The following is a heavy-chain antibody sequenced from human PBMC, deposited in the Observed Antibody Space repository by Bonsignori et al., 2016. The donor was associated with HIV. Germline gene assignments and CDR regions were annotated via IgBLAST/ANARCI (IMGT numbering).Heavy chain of an antibody. CDR2: IRSKAYGGTT. Sequence: WIRQPPGKGLEWVGFIRSKAYGGTTEYAASVKGRFTISRDDSKSIAYLQMNSLKTEGTAVYYCTGAYVEMATIADAFDIWGQGTMVTVSS. J-gene: IGHJ3*02. D-gene: IGHD5-24*01. V-gene: IGHV3-49*02. CDR3: TGAYVEMATIADAFDI.